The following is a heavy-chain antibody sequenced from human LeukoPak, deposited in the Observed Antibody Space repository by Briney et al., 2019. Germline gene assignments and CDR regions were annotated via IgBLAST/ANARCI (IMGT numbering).Heavy chain of an antibody. V-gene: IGHV1-2*02. D-gene: IGHD6-6*01. CDR1: GYTFTGYY. J-gene: IGHJ6*03. Sequence: GASVNVSCKASGYTFTGYYMHWVRQAPGQGLEWMGWIHPNSGDTNYAQKFQGRVTITRDTSISTAYMELSRLRSDDTAGYYCSRNQQSVPGLRPNYYHYMDVWGKGTTLTVSS. CDR2: IHPNSGDT. CDR3: SRNQQSVPGLRPNYYHYMDV.